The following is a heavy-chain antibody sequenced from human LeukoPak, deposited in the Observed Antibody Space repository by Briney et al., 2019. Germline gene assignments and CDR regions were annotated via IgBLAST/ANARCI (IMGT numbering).Heavy chain of an antibody. CDR3: AKGVGGYCSSTDCRAYDN. D-gene: IGHD2-2*01. V-gene: IGHV3-23*01. CDR1: GFIFSSYA. J-gene: IGHJ4*02. Sequence: GGSLRLSCAAPGFIFSSYAMNWGRQAPGKGLEWVSAISGSGDGTYYADSVKGRFTVSRDNSKNTLYLQMNNLRAEDSAVYYCAKGVGGYCSSTDCRAYDNWGQGTLVTVSS. CDR2: ISGSGDGT.